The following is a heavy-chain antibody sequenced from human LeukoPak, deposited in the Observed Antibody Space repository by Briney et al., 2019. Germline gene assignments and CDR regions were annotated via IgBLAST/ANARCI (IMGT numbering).Heavy chain of an antibody. V-gene: IGHV3-74*01. D-gene: IGHD3-22*01. CDR3: ARDPYYDSSGYYPGYYYGMDV. CDR2: IASDGSST. CDR1: GFTFSSYW. J-gene: IGHJ6*02. Sequence: PGGSLRLSCAASGFTFSSYWMNWVRQAPGKGLVWVSRIASDGSSTTYADSVKGRFSISRDNSKNTLYLQMNSLRAEDTAVYYCARDPYYDSSGYYPGYYYGMDVWGQGTTVTVSS.